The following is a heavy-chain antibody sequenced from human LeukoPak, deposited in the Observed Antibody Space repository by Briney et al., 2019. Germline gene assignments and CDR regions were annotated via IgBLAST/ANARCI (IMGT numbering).Heavy chain of an antibody. D-gene: IGHD3-10*01. J-gene: IGHJ4*02. V-gene: IGHV1-69*13. CDR2: IIPIFGTA. CDR3: ARRHYGSGSYYLDY. Sequence: ASVKVSCKASGGTFSSYAISWVRQAPGQGLEWMGGIIPIFGTANYAQKFQGRVTITADESTSTAYMELSSLRSEDTAVYYCARRHYGSGSYYLDYWGQGTPVPVSS. CDR1: GGTFSSYA.